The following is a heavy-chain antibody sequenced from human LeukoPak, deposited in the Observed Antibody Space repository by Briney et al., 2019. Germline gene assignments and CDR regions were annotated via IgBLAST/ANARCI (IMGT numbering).Heavy chain of an antibody. Sequence: GGSLRLPCAASGFTVSSNYMSWVRQAPGKGLECVSLIYGGGSTYYADSVKGRFTISRDNSKNTIFLQLTSLRVEDTAVYYCASKGQYCGTLTCKDYWGRGTLVTVSS. CDR3: ASKGQYCGTLTCKDY. V-gene: IGHV3-53*01. D-gene: IGHD2-21*01. CDR2: IYGGGST. CDR1: GFTVSSNY. J-gene: IGHJ4*02.